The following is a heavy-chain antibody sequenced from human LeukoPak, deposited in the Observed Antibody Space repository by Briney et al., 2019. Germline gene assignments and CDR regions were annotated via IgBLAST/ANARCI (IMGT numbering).Heavy chain of an antibody. CDR1: GYTFTSYY. CDR2: INPSGGST. V-gene: IGHV1-46*01. J-gene: IGHJ3*02. Sequence: ASVKVSCKASGYTFTSYYMHWVRQAPGQGLEWMGIINPSGGSTSYAQKFQGRVTMTRDTSTSTVYMELRSLRSDDTAVYYCASAPYSSGWLDAFDIWGQGTMVTVSS. CDR3: ASAPYSSGWLDAFDI. D-gene: IGHD6-19*01.